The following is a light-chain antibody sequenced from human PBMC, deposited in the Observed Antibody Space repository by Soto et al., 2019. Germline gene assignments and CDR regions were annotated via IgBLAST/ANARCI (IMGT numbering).Light chain of an antibody. CDR2: DVS. V-gene: IGLV2-14*01. Sequence: QSALTQPASVSGSPGQSITISCTGTSSDIGNYNYVSWYQQHPDKAPKLMIYDVSNRPSGVSNRFSGSKSGNTASLTISGLQAEDEADYYCSSYSRSSTVVFGGGTKLTVL. CDR1: SSDIGNYNY. CDR3: SSYSRSSTVV. J-gene: IGLJ3*02.